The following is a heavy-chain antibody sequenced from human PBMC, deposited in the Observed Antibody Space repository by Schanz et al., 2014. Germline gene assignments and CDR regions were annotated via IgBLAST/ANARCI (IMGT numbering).Heavy chain of an antibody. V-gene: IGHV1-8*02. D-gene: IGHD5-18*01. J-gene: IGHJ4*02. CDR2: ISAYTNNT. Sequence: QVQLVQSGTQVKKPGASVKVSCKASGYTLSAYSLHWVRQAPGQGLEWMGWISAYTNNTNYAQKVQGRVTMTRNTSISTAYMELSSLRSEDTAVYYCAKYGGGYSYGFVEYWGQGLLVTVSS. CDR3: AKYGGGYSYGFVEY. CDR1: GYTLSAYS.